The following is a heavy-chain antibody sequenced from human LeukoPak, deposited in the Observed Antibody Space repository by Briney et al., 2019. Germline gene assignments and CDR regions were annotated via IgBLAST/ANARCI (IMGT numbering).Heavy chain of an antibody. J-gene: IGHJ5*02. Sequence: GGSLRLSCAASGFTFSSYAMSWVRQAPGKGLEWVSAISGSGGSTYYADSVKGRFTISRDNSKNTLHLQMNSLRAEDTAVYYCAKDPQQWLVQGFDPWGQGTLVTVSS. CDR3: AKDPQQWLVQGFDP. D-gene: IGHD6-19*01. V-gene: IGHV3-23*01. CDR2: ISGSGGST. CDR1: GFTFSSYA.